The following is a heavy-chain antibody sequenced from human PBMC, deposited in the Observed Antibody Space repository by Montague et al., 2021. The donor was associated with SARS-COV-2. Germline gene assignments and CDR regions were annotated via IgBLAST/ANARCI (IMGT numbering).Heavy chain of an antibody. CDR2: ISGSGGNT. CDR1: GYSFINYA. D-gene: IGHD3-10*01. J-gene: IGHJ4*02. CDR3: VRKNYYGSGSFSTFDY. V-gene: IGHV3-23*01. Sequence: SLRLSCAASGYSFINYAMGWVRQAPGKGLEWVSVISGSGGNTYXADSVRGRFTISRDNSKNTLYLQMNSLRAEDTAVYYCVRKNYYGSGSFSTFDYWGQGTLVTVSS.